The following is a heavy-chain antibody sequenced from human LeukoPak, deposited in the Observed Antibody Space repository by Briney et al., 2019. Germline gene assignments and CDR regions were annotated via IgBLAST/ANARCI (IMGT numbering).Heavy chain of an antibody. Sequence: NSSETLSLTCAVYGGSFSGYYWSWIRQPPGKGLEWIGEINHSGSTNYNPSLKSRVTISVDTSKNQFSLKLSSVTAADTAVYYCARGPGIQWFDPWGQGTLVTVSS. CDR3: ARGPGIQWFDP. J-gene: IGHJ5*02. V-gene: IGHV4-34*01. CDR2: INHSGST. CDR1: GGSFSGYY. D-gene: IGHD3-3*02.